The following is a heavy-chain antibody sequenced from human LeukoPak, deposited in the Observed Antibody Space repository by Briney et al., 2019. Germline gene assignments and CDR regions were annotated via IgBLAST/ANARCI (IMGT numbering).Heavy chain of an antibody. V-gene: IGHV3-21*01. J-gene: IGHJ4*02. CDR2: ISSSSSYI. Sequence: GGSLRLSCAASGFTFSRHSINWVRQAPGKGLEWVSSISSSSSYIYYADSVKGRFSISRDNAKNSLYLQMNSLRAEDTAVYYCARDPGYSYGYNFDYWGQGTLVTVSS. CDR3: ARDPGYSYGYNFDY. D-gene: IGHD5-18*01. CDR1: GFTFSRHS.